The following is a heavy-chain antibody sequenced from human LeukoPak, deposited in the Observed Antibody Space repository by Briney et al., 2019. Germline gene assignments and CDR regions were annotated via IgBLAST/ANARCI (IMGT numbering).Heavy chain of an antibody. J-gene: IGHJ4*02. CDR2: IKQDGGEK. D-gene: IGHD3-3*01. CDR3: ARANAIHYDFWSGYSGLFDY. V-gene: IGHV3-7*01. Sequence: GGSLRLSCAASGFTFSSYWMSWVRQAPGKGLEWVANIKQDGGEKYYVESVKGRFTISRDNAKNSLYLQMNSLRAEDTAVYYCARANAIHYDFWSGYSGLFDYWGQGTLVTVSS. CDR1: GFTFSSYW.